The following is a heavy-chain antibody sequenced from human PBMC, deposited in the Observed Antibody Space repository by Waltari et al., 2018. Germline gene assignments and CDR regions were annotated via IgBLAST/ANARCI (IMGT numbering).Heavy chain of an antibody. D-gene: IGHD2-2*01. Sequence: QVQLQESGPGQVKPSETLSLTCDVSRGSIRSHYWSWIRRPPGKGLEWIGYIYYNGATNYNPSLISRVTISVDTAKNQFSLKLTSVTAADTAVYYCARDRVVPADEPDYYGLDVWGQGTTVTVSS. CDR3: ARDRVVPADEPDYYGLDV. CDR1: RGSIRSHY. J-gene: IGHJ6*02. CDR2: IYYNGAT. V-gene: IGHV4-59*11.